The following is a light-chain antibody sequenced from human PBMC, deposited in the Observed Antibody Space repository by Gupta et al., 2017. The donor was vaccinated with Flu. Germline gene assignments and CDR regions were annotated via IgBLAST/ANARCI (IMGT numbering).Light chain of an antibody. J-gene: IGLJ3*02. CDR3: NSSISRRTGV. CDR1: NSDVGVYND. Sequence: QSALTQPASVSASPGQSITISCTETNSDVGVYNDVSWFKQHPGKAPKRRIYEVTNRPSGMSNRVSGSRSGNTASLTISGLQAEDEADYYCNSSISRRTGVFGGGTRLTVL. V-gene: IGLV2-14*01. CDR2: EVT.